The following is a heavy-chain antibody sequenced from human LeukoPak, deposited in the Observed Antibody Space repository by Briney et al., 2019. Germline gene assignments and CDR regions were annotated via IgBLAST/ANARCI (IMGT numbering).Heavy chain of an antibody. CDR2: IYHRGTT. CDR1: GGSISGTNW. CDR3: ARFQGGYTAYDQFAAEP. D-gene: IGHD5-12*01. V-gene: IGHV4-4*02. J-gene: IGHJ5*02. Sequence: SGTLSLTCAVSGGSISGTNWWSWVRQPPGKGLEWLGDIYHRGTTNYNPSLKSRVTISVDKSKNQFSLKLSSVTAADTAVYYCARFQGGYTAYDQFAAEPWGQGTLVTVPS.